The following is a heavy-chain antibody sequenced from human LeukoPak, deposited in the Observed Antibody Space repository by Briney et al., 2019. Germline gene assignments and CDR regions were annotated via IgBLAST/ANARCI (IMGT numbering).Heavy chain of an antibody. CDR3: ARRESYDFWSGYSGGDAFDI. J-gene: IGHJ3*02. Sequence: VASVKVSCKASGYTFTGYYMHWVRQAPGQGLEWMGWINPNSGGTNYAQKFQGRVTMTRDTSISTAYMELYRLRSDDTAVYYCARRESYDFWSGYSGGDAFDIWGQGTMVTVSS. V-gene: IGHV1-2*02. D-gene: IGHD3-3*01. CDR1: GYTFTGYY. CDR2: INPNSGGT.